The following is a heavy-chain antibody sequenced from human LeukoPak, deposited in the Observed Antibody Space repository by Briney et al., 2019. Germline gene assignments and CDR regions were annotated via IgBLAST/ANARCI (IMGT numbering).Heavy chain of an antibody. CDR3: ASTSYYDDSSGYYSGEDY. J-gene: IGHJ4*02. D-gene: IGHD3-22*01. CDR1: GFTVSSNY. Sequence: GGSLRLSCAACGFTVSSNYMSWVRQAPGKGLEWVSVIYSGGSTYYADSVKGRFTISRDNSKNTLYLQMNSLRAEDTAVYYCASTSYYDDSSGYYSGEDYWGQGTLVTVSS. V-gene: IGHV3-53*01. CDR2: IYSGGST.